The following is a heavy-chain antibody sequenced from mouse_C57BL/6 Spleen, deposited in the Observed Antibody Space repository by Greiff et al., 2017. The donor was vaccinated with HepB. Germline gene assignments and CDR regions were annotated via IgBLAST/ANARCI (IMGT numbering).Heavy chain of an antibody. D-gene: IGHD2-3*01. J-gene: IGHJ2*01. CDR2: ISSGGSYT. CDR3: ARHGLDGSPYFDY. CDR1: GFTFSSYG. Sequence: EVKLMESGGDLVKPGGSLKLSCAASGFTFSSYGMSWVRQTPDKRLEWVATISSGGSYTYYPDSVKGRFTISRDNAKNTLYLQMSSLKSEDTAMYYCARHGLDGSPYFDYWGQGTTLTVSS. V-gene: IGHV5-6*01.